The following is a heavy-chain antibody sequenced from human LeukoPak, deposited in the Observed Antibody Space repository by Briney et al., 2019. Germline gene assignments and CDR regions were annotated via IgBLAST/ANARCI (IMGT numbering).Heavy chain of an antibody. V-gene: IGHV4-34*01. CDR3: ARDPIRKYSYASDGGPY. J-gene: IGHJ4*02. CDR2: INHSGST. Sequence: SETLSLTCALYGGSFSGYYWSWIRQPPGKGLEWIGEINHSGSTNYNPSLKSRVTISVDTSKNQFSLKLSSVTAADTAVYYCARDPIRKYSYASDGGPYWGQGTLVTVSS. CDR1: GGSFSGYY. D-gene: IGHD5-18*01.